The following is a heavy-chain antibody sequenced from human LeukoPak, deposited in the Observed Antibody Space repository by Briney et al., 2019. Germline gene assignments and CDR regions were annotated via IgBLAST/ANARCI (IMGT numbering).Heavy chain of an antibody. CDR2: ISSSSSYI. J-gene: IGHJ4*02. CDR1: GFMFSDYG. CDR3: ARDFQYCSSTSCYDLRDFDY. D-gene: IGHD2-2*01. Sequence: GGSLRLSCAASGFMFSDYGMHWVRQAPGKGLEWVSSISSSSSYIYYADSVKGRFTISRDNAKNSLYLQMNSLRAEDTAVYYCARDFQYCSSTSCYDLRDFDYWGQGTLVTVSS. V-gene: IGHV3-21*01.